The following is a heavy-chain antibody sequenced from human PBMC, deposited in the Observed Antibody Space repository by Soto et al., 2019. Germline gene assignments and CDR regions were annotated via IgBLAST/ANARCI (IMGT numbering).Heavy chain of an antibody. V-gene: IGHV1-69*04. D-gene: IGHD3-9*01. CDR1: GGTFSSYT. CDR3: ARELDDILTGYYL. CDR2: IIPILGIA. Sequence: ASVKVSCKASGGTFSSYTISWVRQAPGQGLEWMGRIIPILGIANYAQKFQGRVTITADKSTSTAYMELSSLRSEDTAVYYCARELDDILTGYYLWGQGTLVTSPQ. J-gene: IGHJ4*02.